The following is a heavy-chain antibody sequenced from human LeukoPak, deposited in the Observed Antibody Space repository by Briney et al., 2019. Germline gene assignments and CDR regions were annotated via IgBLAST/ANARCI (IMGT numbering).Heavy chain of an antibody. CDR3: AKLYSSGWYFRSYVDY. CDR2: GSNDGSKK. CDR1: GGTFSSYG. D-gene: IGHD6-19*01. Sequence: GRSLSLSCAASGGTFSSYGMYWVWQAPPQGLEREGVGSNDGSKKYYADSVKGRCTTFTVNSKKKLYLLMNSLRAEAAAAEYYAKLYSSGWYFRSYVDYWGQGTLVTVSS. J-gene: IGHJ4*02. V-gene: IGHV3-30*18.